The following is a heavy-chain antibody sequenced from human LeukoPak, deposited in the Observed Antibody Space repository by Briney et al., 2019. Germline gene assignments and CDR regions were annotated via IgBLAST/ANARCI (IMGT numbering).Heavy chain of an antibody. CDR2: ISAYNGDT. D-gene: IGHD2-2*01. J-gene: IGHJ4*02. CDR3: ARVVETPGTPLPLLLGN. Sequence: GASVKVSCKASGYSFTSYGITWVRKAPGQGLEWMGWISAYNGDTNYAQKLQGRVTMTTDTSTTTAYMELRSLRSDDTAVYYCARVVETPGTPLPLLLGNWGQGTLVTVSS. V-gene: IGHV1-18*01. CDR1: GYSFTSYG.